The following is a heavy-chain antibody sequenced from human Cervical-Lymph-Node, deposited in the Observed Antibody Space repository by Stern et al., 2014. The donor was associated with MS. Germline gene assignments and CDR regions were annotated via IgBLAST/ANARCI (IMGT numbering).Heavy chain of an antibody. CDR1: GFTFDDYA. D-gene: IGHD3-22*01. V-gene: IGHV3-9*01. Sequence: EVQLVASGGGLVQPGRSLRLSCAASGFTFDDYAMHWVRQAPGKGLEWVSGIRWNSGSIGYADSVKGRFTISRDNAKNSLYLQMNSLRAEDTALYYCAKDDDSSGYYLGAFDIWGQGTMVTVSS. CDR3: AKDDDSSGYYLGAFDI. CDR2: IRWNSGSI. J-gene: IGHJ3*02.